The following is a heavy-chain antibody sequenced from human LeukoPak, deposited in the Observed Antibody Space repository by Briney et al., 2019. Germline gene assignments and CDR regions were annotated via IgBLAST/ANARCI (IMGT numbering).Heavy chain of an antibody. D-gene: IGHD4-17*01. CDR2: IDPNGRYT. V-gene: IGHV3-74*01. CDR3: VRVAPYGDFLGDAFDI. J-gene: IGHJ3*02. CDR1: GFTFSNHY. Sequence: GGSLRLSCAASGFTFSNHYMHWVRHAPGKGLVSVSRIDPNGRYTSYADSVKGRFTISRDNAKNTLYLQMNSLRPEDTAVYFCVRVAPYGDFLGDAFDIWGQGTMVTVSS.